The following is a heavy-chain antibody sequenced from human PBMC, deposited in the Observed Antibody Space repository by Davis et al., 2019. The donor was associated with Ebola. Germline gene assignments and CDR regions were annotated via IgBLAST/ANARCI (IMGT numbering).Heavy chain of an antibody. CDR2: IYSGGAT. CDR1: GFTVSSNY. V-gene: IGHV3-53*01. Sequence: GESLKISCAASGFTVSSNYMSWVRQAPGKGLEWVSVIYSGGATYYADSVKGRFTISRDNSKNTLFLQMNSLRVEDTAVYYCARHDWFDPWGQGTLVTVSS. CDR3: ARHDWFDP. J-gene: IGHJ5*02.